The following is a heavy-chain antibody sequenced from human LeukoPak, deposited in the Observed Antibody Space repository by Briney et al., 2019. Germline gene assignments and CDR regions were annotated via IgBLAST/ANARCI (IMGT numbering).Heavy chain of an antibody. V-gene: IGHV4-39*07. CDR3: ARYHSGYDDY. Sequence: PSETLSLTCTVSGGSVNISSYYWGWIRQPPGKGLEWIGSIYYSGNTYYNPSLKSRVTISVDTSKNQFSLKLTSVTAADTAVYYCARYHSGYDDYWGQGTLVTVSS. J-gene: IGHJ4*02. CDR1: GGSVNISSYY. D-gene: IGHD5-12*01. CDR2: IYYSGNT.